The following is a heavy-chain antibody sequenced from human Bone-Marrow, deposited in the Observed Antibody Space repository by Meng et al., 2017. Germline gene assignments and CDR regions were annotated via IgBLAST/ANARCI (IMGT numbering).Heavy chain of an antibody. D-gene: IGHD6-19*01. CDR3: ARGQNSSGWLHFGWSSAGAFDI. CDR1: GGSISSGSYY. V-gene: IGHV4-61*02. Sequence: SETLSLTCTVSGGSISSGSYYWSWIRQPAGKGLEWIGRIYTSGSTNYNPSLKSRVTISVDTSKNQFSLKLSSVTAADTAVYYCARGQNSSGWLHFGWSSAGAFDIWGQGTMVTVSS. J-gene: IGHJ3*02. CDR2: IYTSGST.